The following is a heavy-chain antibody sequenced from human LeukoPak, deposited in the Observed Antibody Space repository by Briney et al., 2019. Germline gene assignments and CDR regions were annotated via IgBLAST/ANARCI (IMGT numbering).Heavy chain of an antibody. Sequence: GGSLRLSCAASGFTFSSYAMSWVRQAPGKGLEWVSGISGSGGSTYYADSVKGRFTIFRDNSKNTLYLQINSLRAEDTAVYHCANGWSPDYWGRGTLVTVSS. CDR1: GFTFSSYA. CDR2: ISGSGGST. J-gene: IGHJ4*02. D-gene: IGHD2-15*01. CDR3: ANGWSPDY. V-gene: IGHV3-23*01.